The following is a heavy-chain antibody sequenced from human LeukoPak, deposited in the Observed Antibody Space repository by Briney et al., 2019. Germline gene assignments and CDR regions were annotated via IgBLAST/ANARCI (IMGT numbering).Heavy chain of an antibody. CDR2: ISAYNGNT. CDR1: GYTFTSYG. V-gene: IGHV1-18*01. J-gene: IGHJ4*02. CDR3: AREGCSGGSCYIRLVDY. Sequence: ASVKVSCTASGYTFTSYGISWVRQAPGQGLEWMGWISAYNGNTNYAQKLQGRVTMTTDTSTSTAYMELRSLRSDDTAVYYCAREGCSGGSCYIRLVDYWGQGTLVTVSS. D-gene: IGHD2-15*01.